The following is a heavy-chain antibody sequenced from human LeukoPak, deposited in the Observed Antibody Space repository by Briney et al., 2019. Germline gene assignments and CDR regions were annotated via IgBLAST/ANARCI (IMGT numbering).Heavy chain of an antibody. Sequence: ASVKVSCKASGYTFTDYYMHWVRQAPGQGLEWMGWIYPNSGGTNYAQKFQGRVTMTRDTSISTAYMELSRLRSDDTAVFYCAREEVIAAAGPTLDYSGQGALVSASS. V-gene: IGHV1-2*02. CDR2: IYPNSGGT. CDR3: AREEVIAAAGPTLDY. CDR1: GYTFTDYY. J-gene: IGHJ4*02. D-gene: IGHD6-13*01.